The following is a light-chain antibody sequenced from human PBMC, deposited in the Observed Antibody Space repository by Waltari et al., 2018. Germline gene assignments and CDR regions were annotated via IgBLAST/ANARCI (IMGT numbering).Light chain of an antibody. CDR2: INR. CDR3: AAGDDTLNGYV. V-gene: IGLV1-44*01. CDR1: SSNIGTNP. Sequence: QSVLTQPPSTSGTPGQRVTIPCSGSSSNIGTNPVNWYQHRPGTAPKRLICINRRRPSGVPGRVSGSKSGTSASLAMRGLQSEDEADYYCAAGDDTLNGYVFGTGTKVTVL. J-gene: IGLJ1*01.